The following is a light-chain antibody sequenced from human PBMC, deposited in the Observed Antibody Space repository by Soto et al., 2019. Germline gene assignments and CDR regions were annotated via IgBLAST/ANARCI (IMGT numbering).Light chain of an antibody. Sequence: QAVVTQPPSASGTPGQRVTISCSGSRSNIGSNTVNWYQQLPGTAPKLLIYSNNQRPPGVPDRFSGSKSGTSASLAISGLQSEDVADYYCVAWDDSLNGRVFGGGTTVTVL. CDR3: VAWDDSLNGRV. J-gene: IGLJ2*01. V-gene: IGLV1-44*01. CDR2: SNN. CDR1: RSNIGSNT.